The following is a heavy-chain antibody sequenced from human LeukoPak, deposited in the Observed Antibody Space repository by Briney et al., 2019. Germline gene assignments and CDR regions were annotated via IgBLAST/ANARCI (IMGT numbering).Heavy chain of an antibody. J-gene: IGHJ4*02. V-gene: IGHV3-74*01. D-gene: IGHD5-18*01. Sequence: GGSLRLSCAASGFTFSSYWMHWVRQAPGKGLVWVSRLNSDGSSTSYADSVKGRFTISRDNAKNTLYLQMNSLRAEDTAVYYCARENGYSYGDDFDYWGQGTLVTVSS. CDR2: LNSDGSST. CDR3: ARENGYSYGDDFDY. CDR1: GFTFSSYW.